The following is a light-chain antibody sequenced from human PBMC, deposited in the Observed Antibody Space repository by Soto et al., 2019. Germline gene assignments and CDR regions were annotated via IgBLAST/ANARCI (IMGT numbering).Light chain of an antibody. V-gene: IGKV1-33*01. CDR1: QDISNY. Sequence: DIQMTQSPSSLSASVGDRVTITCQASQDISNYLSWYQQKPGKAPKLLIYDASNLETGVPSRFSGSGSGTDFTFTISSLQPEDIATYYCQQYDSIQFTFGPGTKVDIK. CDR2: DAS. CDR3: QQYDSIQFT. J-gene: IGKJ3*01.